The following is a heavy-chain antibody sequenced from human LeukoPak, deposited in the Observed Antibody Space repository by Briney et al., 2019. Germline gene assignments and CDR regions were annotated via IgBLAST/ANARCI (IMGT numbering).Heavy chain of an antibody. CDR2: ISSSGSTI. V-gene: IGHV3-11*04. D-gene: IGHD1-1*01. CDR1: GFIVSSNH. J-gene: IGHJ3*02. CDR3: ARPRYNWNQVDAFDI. Sequence: GGSLRLSCAASGFIVSSNHMSWVRQAPGKGLEWVSYISSSGSTIYYADSVKGRFTISRDNAKNSLYLQMNSLRAEDTAVYYCARPRYNWNQVDAFDIWGQGTMVTVSS.